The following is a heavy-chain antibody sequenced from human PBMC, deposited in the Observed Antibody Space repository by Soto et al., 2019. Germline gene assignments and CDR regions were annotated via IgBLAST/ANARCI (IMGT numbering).Heavy chain of an antibody. CDR3: ARDGDYIHPPLDY. D-gene: IGHD4-4*01. CDR1: GFIFSNYF. V-gene: IGHV3-7*01. CDR2: IKQDGSEK. Sequence: EVHLVESGGDLVQPGGSLRLSCAASGFIFSNYFMSWVRQAPWKGLEWVANIKQDGSEKYYVDSVRGRFTISRDNTKNSVSLEMNSLRAEDSAVYYCARDGDYIHPPLDYWGQGTLVTVSS. J-gene: IGHJ4*02.